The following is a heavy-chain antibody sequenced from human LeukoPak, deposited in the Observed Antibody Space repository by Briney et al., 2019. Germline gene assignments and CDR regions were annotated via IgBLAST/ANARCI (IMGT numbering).Heavy chain of an antibody. CDR2: ISYDGSNK. CDR3: ARWGPVANGNLDCH. CDR1: GFTFCSYA. V-gene: IGHV3-30-3*01. J-gene: IGHJ4*02. Sequence: GGSLRLSCGASGFTFCSYAMHGVRQAPGRGLEWVADISYDGSNKYCADSVKGRFTISRVNSKNTLYLQMNSLRAEDTAVYYCARWGPVANGNLDCHWGQGTLVTVSS. D-gene: IGHD2-2*01.